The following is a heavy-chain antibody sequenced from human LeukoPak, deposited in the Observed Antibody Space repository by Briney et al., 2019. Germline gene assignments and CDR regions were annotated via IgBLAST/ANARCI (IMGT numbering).Heavy chain of an antibody. CDR2: IYSGGNT. Sequence: GGSLRLSCAASGFSVSNTYMSWVRQAPGKGLEWVSIIYSGGNTYYADSVKGRFTISRDNSKNTLYLQMNSLRAEDTAVYYCARDSSGWAFDYWGQGTLVTVSS. CDR1: GFSVSNTY. V-gene: IGHV3-53*01. CDR3: ARDSSGWAFDY. J-gene: IGHJ4*02. D-gene: IGHD6-19*01.